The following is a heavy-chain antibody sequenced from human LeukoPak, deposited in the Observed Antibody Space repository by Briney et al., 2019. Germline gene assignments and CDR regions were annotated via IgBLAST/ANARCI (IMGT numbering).Heavy chain of an antibody. D-gene: IGHD3-22*01. CDR2: ISNDGGGI. CDR3: AKASSGYFVDY. Sequence: GGSLRLSCAAAGFTFSNYGLSWVRQAPGKGLEWVSSISNDGGGIYFADSVGGRFTISRDNSKNTLFLQMNSLRAEDTALYYCAKASSGYFVDYWGQGTLVTVSS. CDR1: GFTFSNYG. V-gene: IGHV3-23*01. J-gene: IGHJ4*02.